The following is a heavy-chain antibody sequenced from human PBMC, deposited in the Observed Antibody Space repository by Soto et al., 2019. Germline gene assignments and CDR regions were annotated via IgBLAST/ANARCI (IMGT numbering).Heavy chain of an antibody. D-gene: IGHD3-9*01. J-gene: IGHJ4*02. CDR2: ISGSGGST. CDR1: GFTFSSYA. CDR3: AKTHGILTGYSPGFDY. V-gene: IGHV3-23*01. Sequence: GGSLRLSCAASGFTFSSYAMSCVRQAPGKGLEWVPAISGSGGSTYYADSVKGRFTISRDNSKNTLYLQMNSLRAEDTAVYYCAKTHGILTGYSPGFDYWGQGTLVTVSS.